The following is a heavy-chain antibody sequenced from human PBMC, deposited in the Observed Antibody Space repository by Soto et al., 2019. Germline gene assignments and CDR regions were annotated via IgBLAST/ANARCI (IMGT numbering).Heavy chain of an antibody. J-gene: IGHJ6*04. CDR1: GFTFSSYA. D-gene: IGHD2-15*01. Sequence: GGSLRLSCAASGFTFSSYAMSWVRQAPGKGLEWVSAISGSGGSTYYADSVKGRFTISRDNSKNTLYLQMNSLRPEDTAVYYCARYQPRRPPGCTDVPGKGTTRTGSS. CDR3: ARYQPRRPPGCTDV. CDR2: ISGSGGST. V-gene: IGHV3-23*01.